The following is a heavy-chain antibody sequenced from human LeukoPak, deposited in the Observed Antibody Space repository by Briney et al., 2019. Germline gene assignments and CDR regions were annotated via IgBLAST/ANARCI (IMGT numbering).Heavy chain of an antibody. V-gene: IGHV3-30*02. J-gene: IGHJ4*02. CDR3: AKDKRRYCSSTSCSYFDY. D-gene: IGHD2-2*01. Sequence: GGSLRLSCAASGFTFSSYGMHWVRQAPGKGLEWVAVIWYDGSNKYYADSVKGRFTISRDNSKNTLYLQMNSLRAEDTAVYYCAKDKRRYCSSTSCSYFDYWGQGTLVTVSS. CDR2: IWYDGSNK. CDR1: GFTFSSYG.